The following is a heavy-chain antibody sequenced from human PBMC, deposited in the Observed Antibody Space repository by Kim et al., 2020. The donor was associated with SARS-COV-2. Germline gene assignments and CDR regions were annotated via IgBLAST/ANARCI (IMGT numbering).Heavy chain of an antibody. J-gene: IGHJ4*02. CDR3: TRLSGYYWPDY. D-gene: IGHD3-22*01. CDR2: T. Sequence: TAYAASVKGRFTISRDDSKNTAYLQMNSLKTEDTAVYYCTRLSGYYWPDYWGQGTLVTVSS. V-gene: IGHV3-73*01.